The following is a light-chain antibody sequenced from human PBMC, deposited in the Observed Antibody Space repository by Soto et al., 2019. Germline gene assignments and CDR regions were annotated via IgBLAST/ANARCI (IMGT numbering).Light chain of an antibody. J-gene: IGLJ2*01. CDR3: SSYAGTNNLL. CDR2: EVH. Sequence: QSALTQPPSASGSPGQSVTISCTGTSSDVGGYKYVSWYQQHPGKAPKLMIFEVHKRPSGVPDRFSGSKSGNTASLTVSGLQAEDEVDYYCSSYAGTNNLLFGGGTKVTVL. V-gene: IGLV2-8*01. CDR1: SSDVGGYKY.